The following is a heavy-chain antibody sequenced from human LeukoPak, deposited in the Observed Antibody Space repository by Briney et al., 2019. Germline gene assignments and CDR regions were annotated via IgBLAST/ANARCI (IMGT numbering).Heavy chain of an antibody. D-gene: IGHD5-24*01. CDR3: ARDGYNYADTFDI. Sequence: SETLSLTCTVSGGSISSGDYYWNWIRQHPGKGLEWIGYIYYGGSTYYNPSLKSRVTISIDTSKNQFSLKLSSVTAADTAVNYCARDGYNYADTFDIWGQGTMVTVSS. V-gene: IGHV4-31*03. J-gene: IGHJ3*02. CDR2: IYYGGST. CDR1: GGSISSGDYY.